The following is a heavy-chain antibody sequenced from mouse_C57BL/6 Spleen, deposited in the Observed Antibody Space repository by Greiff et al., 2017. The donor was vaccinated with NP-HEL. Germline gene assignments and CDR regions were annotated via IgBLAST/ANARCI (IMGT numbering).Heavy chain of an antibody. V-gene: IGHV3-5*01. CDR1: W. CDR3: ARDGNWDGYFDY. D-gene: IGHD4-1*01. CDR2: IYYSGTI. Sequence: WWSWIRQFPGNKLEWIGYIYYSGTITYNPSLTSRTTITRDTPKNQFFLEMNSLTAEDTATYYCARDGNWDGYFDYWGQGTTLTVSS. J-gene: IGHJ2*01.